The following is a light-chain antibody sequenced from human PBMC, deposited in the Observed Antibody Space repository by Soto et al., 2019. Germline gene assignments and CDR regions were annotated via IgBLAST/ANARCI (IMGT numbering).Light chain of an antibody. CDR1: QSVSSSY. Sequence: EIVLTQSPGTLSLSPGERATLSCRASQSVSSSYLAWYQQKPGQAPRLLIYRTSNRAPGIPDRFSGSGSGTDFTLTISRLEPEDFAVYYCQHCGSSPPITFGQGTRLEIK. CDR3: QHCGSSPPIT. CDR2: RTS. J-gene: IGKJ5*01. V-gene: IGKV3-20*01.